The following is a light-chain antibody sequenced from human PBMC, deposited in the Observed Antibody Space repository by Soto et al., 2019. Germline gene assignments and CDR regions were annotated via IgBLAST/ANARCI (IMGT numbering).Light chain of an antibody. CDR3: CSYAGSSTLYV. CDR2: EGS. CDR1: SSDFGSYNL. V-gene: IGLV2-23*01. Sequence: QSVLTQPASVSGSPGQSITISCTGTSSDFGSYNLVSWYQQHPGKAPKLMIYEGSKRPSGVSNRFSGSKSGNTASLTISGLQAEDEADYYCCSYAGSSTLYVLGTGNKVTVL. J-gene: IGLJ1*01.